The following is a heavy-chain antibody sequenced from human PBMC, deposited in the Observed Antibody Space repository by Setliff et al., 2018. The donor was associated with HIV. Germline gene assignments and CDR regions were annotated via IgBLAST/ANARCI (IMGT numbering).Heavy chain of an antibody. J-gene: IGHJ5*02. Sequence: ASVKVSCKASGDTFSGHYMHWVRQAPGQGLEWLGWINPNSGGTKYAQKFQGRLTMTRDTSITTVYMELSRLRSDDTAVYCCATDGSVVVVAGSGFDPWGQGTLVTAPQ. CDR2: INPNSGGT. CDR1: GDTFSGHY. D-gene: IGHD2-15*01. V-gene: IGHV1-2*02. CDR3: ATDGSVVVVAGSGFDP.